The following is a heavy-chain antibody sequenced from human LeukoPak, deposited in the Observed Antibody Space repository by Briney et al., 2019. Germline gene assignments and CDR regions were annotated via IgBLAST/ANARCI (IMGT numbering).Heavy chain of an antibody. J-gene: IGHJ4*02. CDR1: GFTFSSYS. Sequence: GGSLRLSCAASGFTFSSYSMNWVRQAPGKGLEWVSSISSSSSYIYYADSVKGRFTISRDNAKNSLYLQMNSLRAEDTALYYCAKDGVRGVIGYYFDYWGQGTLVTVSS. CDR2: ISSSSSYI. D-gene: IGHD3-10*01. CDR3: AKDGVRGVIGYYFDY. V-gene: IGHV3-21*04.